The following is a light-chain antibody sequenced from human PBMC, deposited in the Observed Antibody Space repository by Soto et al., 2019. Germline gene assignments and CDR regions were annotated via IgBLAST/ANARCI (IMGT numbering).Light chain of an antibody. V-gene: IGLV2-14*01. CDR1: SSDVGGYNY. CDR3: SSYTSSSTLYV. J-gene: IGLJ1*01. Sequence: QSALTQPASVSGSPGQSITISCTGTSSDVGGYNYVSWYQQHPGKAPKLMIFDVSNRPSGVSNRFSCSKSGNTAYLTISGLQAEDEADYYCSSYTSSSTLYVFGTGTKLTVL. CDR2: DVS.